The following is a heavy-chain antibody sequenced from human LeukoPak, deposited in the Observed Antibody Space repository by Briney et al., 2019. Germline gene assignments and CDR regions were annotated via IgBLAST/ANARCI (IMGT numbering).Heavy chain of an antibody. CDR2: IYYSGST. CDR1: GGSISSYY. CDR3: ARGEVPAATYYFDY. Sequence: SETLSLTCTVSGGSISSYYWSWIRQPPGKGLEWIGYIYYSGSTNYNPSLKSRVTISVDTSKNQFSLKLSSVTAADTAVYYCARGEVPAATYYFDYWGQGTLVTVSS. J-gene: IGHJ4*02. D-gene: IGHD2-2*01. V-gene: IGHV4-59*12.